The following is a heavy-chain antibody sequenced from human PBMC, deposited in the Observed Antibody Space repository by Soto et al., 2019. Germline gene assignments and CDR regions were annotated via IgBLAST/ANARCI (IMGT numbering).Heavy chain of an antibody. D-gene: IGHD2-2*01. CDR1: GGSVSSGSYY. CDR2: IYYSGST. J-gene: IGHJ6*02. V-gene: IGHV4-61*01. CDR3: ARDTKGSYVPFPEGGGMDV. Sequence: QVQLQESGPGLVKPSETLSLTCTVSGGSVSSGSYYWSWIRQPPGKGLEWIGYIYYSGSTNYNPSLKSRVTISVDTSKNQFSLKLSSVTAADTAVYYCARDTKGSYVPFPEGGGMDVWGQGTTVTVSS.